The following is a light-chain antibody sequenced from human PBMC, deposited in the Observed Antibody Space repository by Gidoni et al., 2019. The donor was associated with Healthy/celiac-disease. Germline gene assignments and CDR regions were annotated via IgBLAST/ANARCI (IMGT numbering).Light chain of an antibody. CDR3: QSYDSSLSAHVV. CDR2: GNS. V-gene: IGLV1-40*01. Sequence: QSVLTQPPSVSAAPGQSVTISCTGSSSNIGAGYDVHWYQQLPGTAPKLLIYGNSNRPSGVPDRFSGSKSGTSASLAITGLQAEDEADYYCQSYDSSLSAHVVFGGGTKLTVL. J-gene: IGLJ2*01. CDR1: SSNIGAGYD.